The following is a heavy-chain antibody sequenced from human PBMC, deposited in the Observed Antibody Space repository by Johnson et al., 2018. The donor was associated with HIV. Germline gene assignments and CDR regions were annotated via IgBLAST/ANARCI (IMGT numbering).Heavy chain of an antibody. CDR1: GFIFDDYG. J-gene: IGHJ3*02. CDR3: ARRDSGSLSFDI. CDR2: INWDGGRT. V-gene: IGHV3-20*04. Sequence: EVHLVESGGGVLRPGGSLRLSCEGFGFIFDDYGLSWVRQAPGKGLEWVSGINWDGGRTGYADSVKGRCTISRDNGKNSLYLQMNSRRAEDTALDYCARRDSGSLSFDIWGQGAMVTVSS. D-gene: IGHD1-26*01.